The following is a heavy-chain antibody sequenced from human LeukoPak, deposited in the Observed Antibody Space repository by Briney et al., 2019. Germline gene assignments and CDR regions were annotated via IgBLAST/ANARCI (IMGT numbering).Heavy chain of an antibody. J-gene: IGHJ3*02. D-gene: IGHD3-22*01. CDR3: ACLTTADAFDI. V-gene: IGHV4-59*01. CDR2: VYDSGST. Sequence: SETLSLTCTVSGGSISSYYWSWIRQPPGKGLEWIGYVYDSGSTNYNPSLKSRVSISVVPSKNQFSLKLSSVTAADTAVYYCACLTTADAFDIWGQGTMVTVSS. CDR1: GGSISSYY.